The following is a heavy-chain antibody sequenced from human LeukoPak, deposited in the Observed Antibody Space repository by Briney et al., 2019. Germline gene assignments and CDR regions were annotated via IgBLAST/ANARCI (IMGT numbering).Heavy chain of an antibody. CDR1: GYIFTGYY. V-gene: IGHV1-2*02. D-gene: IGHD1-1*01. CDR2: INPNSGDT. J-gene: IGHJ4*02. Sequence: ASVKVSCKASGYIFTGYYMHWVRQAPGQGLEWMGWINPNSGDTNYAQKFQGRVTMTRDTSISTAYMELSRLRSDDTAVYYCARRIPTAGMVDYWGQGTLVTVSS. CDR3: ARRIPTAGMVDY.